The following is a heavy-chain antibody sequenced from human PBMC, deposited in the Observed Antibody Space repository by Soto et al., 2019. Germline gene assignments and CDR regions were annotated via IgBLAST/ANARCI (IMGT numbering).Heavy chain of an antibody. CDR1: GFTFSSYG. V-gene: IGHV3-30*18. Sequence: QVQLVESGGGVVQPGRSLRLSCAASGFTFSSYGMHWVRQAPGKGLEWVAVISYDGSNKYYVDSVKGRFTISRDNSKNTVYLKMNSLRAEDTAVYYCAKDARYYYYGMDVWGQGTTVTVS. J-gene: IGHJ6*02. CDR3: AKDARYYYYGMDV. CDR2: ISYDGSNK.